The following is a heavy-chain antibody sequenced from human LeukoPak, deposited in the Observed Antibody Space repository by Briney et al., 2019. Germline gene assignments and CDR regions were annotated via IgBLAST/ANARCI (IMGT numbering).Heavy chain of an antibody. CDR1: GFTFSSYS. CDR3: ARVVTTVPRGWSDP. D-gene: IGHD4-11*01. Sequence: SGGSLRLSCAASGFTFSSYSMNWVRQAPGKGLEWVSYISSSSSTIYYADSVKGRFTISRDNAKNSLYLQMNSLRAEDTAVYYCARVVTTVPRGWSDPWGQGTLVTVSS. J-gene: IGHJ5*02. CDR2: ISSSSSTI. V-gene: IGHV3-48*01.